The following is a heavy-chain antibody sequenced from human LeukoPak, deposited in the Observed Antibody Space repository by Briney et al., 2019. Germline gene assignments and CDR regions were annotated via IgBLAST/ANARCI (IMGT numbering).Heavy chain of an antibody. CDR3: ARVPYDSSGYFIPPTDY. D-gene: IGHD3-22*01. CDR2: MNPNSGNT. CDR1: GYTVTSYD. J-gene: IGHJ4*02. Sequence: ASVKVSCKASGYTVTSYDINWVRQTTGQGLEWMGWMNPNSGNTGYAQKFQGRVTMTRNTSISTAYMELSSLRSEDTAVYYCARVPYDSSGYFIPPTDYWGQGTLVTVSS. V-gene: IGHV1-8*01.